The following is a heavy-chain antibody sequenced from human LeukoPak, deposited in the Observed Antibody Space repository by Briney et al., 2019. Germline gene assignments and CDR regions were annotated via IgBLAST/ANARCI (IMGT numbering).Heavy chain of an antibody. CDR1: GGTFSSYA. CDR2: IIPIFGTA. J-gene: IGHJ5*02. CDR3: ARVGCSGGSCYWYWFDP. Sequence: ASVKVSCKASGGTFSSYAINWVRQAPGQGLEWMGGIIPIFGTANYAQKFQGRVTITEDESTSTAYMELSSLRSEDTAVYYCARVGCSGGSCYWYWFDPWGQGTLVTVSS. V-gene: IGHV1-69*13. D-gene: IGHD2-15*01.